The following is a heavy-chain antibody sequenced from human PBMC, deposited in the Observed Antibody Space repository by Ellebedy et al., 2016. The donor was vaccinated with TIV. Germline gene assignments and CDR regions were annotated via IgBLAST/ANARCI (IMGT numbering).Heavy chain of an antibody. CDR2: ISSSSSTI. V-gene: IGHV3-48*02. CDR3: ARDRMIGGGPFDN. D-gene: IGHD3-22*01. Sequence: GESLKISXAVSGFTFSSYSMNWVRQAPGKGLEWVSYISSSSSTIYYADSVKGRFTISRDNAKNSLYLQMNSLRDEDTAVYYCARDRMIGGGPFDNWGQGTLVTVSS. J-gene: IGHJ4*02. CDR1: GFTFSSYS.